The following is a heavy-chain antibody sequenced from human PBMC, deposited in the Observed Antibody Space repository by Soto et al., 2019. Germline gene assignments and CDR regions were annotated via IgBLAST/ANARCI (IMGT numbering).Heavy chain of an antibody. Sequence: QVQLVESGGGVVQSGRSLRLSCAASGFIFGTYGMHWVRQAPGKGLEWVAVIWFDGTNKYYGDFVKGRFTVSRDKSKMYLQMNGLTVEDTAVYYCARGIGLVVRGDAFDLWGQGTMVTVSS. CDR2: IWFDGTNK. CDR1: GFIFGTYG. D-gene: IGHD3-9*01. CDR3: ARGIGLVVRGDAFDL. V-gene: IGHV3-33*01. J-gene: IGHJ3*01.